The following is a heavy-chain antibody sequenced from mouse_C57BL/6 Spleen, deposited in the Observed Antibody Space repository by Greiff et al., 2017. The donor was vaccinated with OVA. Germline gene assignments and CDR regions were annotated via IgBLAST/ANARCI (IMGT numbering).Heavy chain of an antibody. V-gene: IGHV1-82*01. CDR2: IYPGDGDT. CDR3: ARRGGGFDD. Sequence: QVQLQQSGPELVKPGASVKISCKASGYAFSSSWMNWVKQRPGKGLEWIGRIYPGDGDTNYNGKFKGKATLTADKSSSTAYMQLSSLTSEDSAVYFCARRGGGFDDWGQGTTLTVSS. J-gene: IGHJ2*01. CDR1: GYAFSSSW.